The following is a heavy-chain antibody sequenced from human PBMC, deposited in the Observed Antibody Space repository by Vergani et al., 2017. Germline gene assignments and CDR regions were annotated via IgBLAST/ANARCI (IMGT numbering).Heavy chain of an antibody. CDR2: INPNSGGT. Sequence: QVQLVQSGAEVKKPGASVKVSCKASGYTFTGYYMHWVRQAPGQGLEWMGWINPNSGGTNYAQKFQGRVTMTRDTSISTAYMELSRLRSEDTAVYYCATGTRYSSSWSINRRTSNYYGMDVWGQGTTVTVSS. CDR1: GYTFTGYY. V-gene: IGHV1-2*02. J-gene: IGHJ6*02. CDR3: ATGTRYSSSWSINRRTSNYYGMDV. D-gene: IGHD6-13*01.